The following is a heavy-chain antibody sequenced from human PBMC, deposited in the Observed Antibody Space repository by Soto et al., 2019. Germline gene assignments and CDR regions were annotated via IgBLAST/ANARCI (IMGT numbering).Heavy chain of an antibody. CDR2: INPSGGST. Sequence: QVQLVQSGAEVKKPGASVKVSCNASGYTFTSYYMHWVRQAPGQGLEWMGIINPSGGSTSYEKKCEGRVTMTRDTSTITVYMELRRLRSEYTAVYYCARSRNNWNESADWFDPWGQGTMVTVSS. CDR3: ARSRNNWNESADWFDP. J-gene: IGHJ5*02. D-gene: IGHD1-20*01. V-gene: IGHV1-46*01. CDR1: GYTFTSYY.